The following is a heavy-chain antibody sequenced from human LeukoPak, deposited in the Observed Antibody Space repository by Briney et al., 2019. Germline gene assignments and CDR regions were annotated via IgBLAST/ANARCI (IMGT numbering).Heavy chain of an antibody. CDR2: IYPGDSDT. Sequence: AESLKISCKGSGYTFSSYWIGWVRQMPGKGLEWMGIIYPGDSDTRYSPSFQGQVTISADKSISTAYLQWSSLKASDTAMYYCASQTRAAAGSNYYYYYYMDVWGKGTTVTVSS. CDR3: ASQTRAAAGSNYYYYYYMDV. CDR1: GYTFSSYW. V-gene: IGHV5-51*01. D-gene: IGHD6-13*01. J-gene: IGHJ6*03.